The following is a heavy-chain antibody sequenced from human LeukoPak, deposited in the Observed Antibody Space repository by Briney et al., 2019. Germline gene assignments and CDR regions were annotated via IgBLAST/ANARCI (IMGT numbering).Heavy chain of an antibody. V-gene: IGHV3-21*01. D-gene: IGHD4-17*01. J-gene: IGHJ4*02. CDR2: ISSSSSYI. Sequence: PGGSLRLSCAASGFIFNSYSMNWVRQAPGKGLEWVSSISSSSSYIYYADSVKGRFTISRDNAKNSLYLQMNSLRAEDTAVYYCARGRYGDYGDYWGQGTLVTVSS. CDR1: GFIFNSYS. CDR3: ARGRYGDYGDY.